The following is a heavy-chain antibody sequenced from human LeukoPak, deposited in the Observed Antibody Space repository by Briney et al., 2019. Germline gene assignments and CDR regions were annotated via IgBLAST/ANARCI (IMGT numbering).Heavy chain of an antibody. D-gene: IGHD6-13*01. J-gene: IGHJ5*02. CDR3: AKEARGYSSSWYWFDP. CDR2: IFGSGGSA. V-gene: IGHV3-23*01. Sequence: GGSLRLSCTASGFAFGSYAMYWVRQAPGKGLEWVSGIFGSGGSAHYTDSVKGRFTISRDNSKNTVYLEMNSLGVEDTAVYYCAKEARGYSSSWYWFDPWGQGTLVTVSS. CDR1: GFAFGSYA.